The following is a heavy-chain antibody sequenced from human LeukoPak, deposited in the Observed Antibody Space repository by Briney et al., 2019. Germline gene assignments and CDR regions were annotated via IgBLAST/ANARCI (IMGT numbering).Heavy chain of an antibody. D-gene: IGHD3-10*02. CDR1: GFTFTDYY. J-gene: IGHJ6*04. V-gene: IGHV3-11*04. CDR2: ISSSGSTT. Sequence: GGSLRLSCAASGFTFTDYYMSWIRQAPGKGLEWLSYISSSGSTTYYADSVKGRFTISRDNAKNSLYLQMNSLRAEDTAVYYCEELGITMIGGVWGKGTTVTISS. CDR3: EELGITMIGGV.